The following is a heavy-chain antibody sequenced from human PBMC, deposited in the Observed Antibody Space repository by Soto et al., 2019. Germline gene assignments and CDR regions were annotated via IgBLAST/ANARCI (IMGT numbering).Heavy chain of an antibody. CDR3: ARGYYDSSGYYQHYYYYYGMDV. J-gene: IGHJ6*02. CDR2: IYYSGST. V-gene: IGHV4-31*03. CDR1: GCSISSGGYY. D-gene: IGHD3-22*01. Sequence: PSETLSLTCTVSGCSISSGGYYWSWIRQHPGKGLEWIGYIYYSGSTYYNPSLKSRVTISVDTSKNQFSLKLSSVTAADTAVYYCARGYYDSSGYYQHYYYYYGMDVWGQGTTVTVS.